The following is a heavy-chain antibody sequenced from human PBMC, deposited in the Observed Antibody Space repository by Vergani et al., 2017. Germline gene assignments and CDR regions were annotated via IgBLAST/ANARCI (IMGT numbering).Heavy chain of an antibody. D-gene: IGHD6-6*01. CDR1: GGSISPYY. CDR3: AREYSRSVGFLAY. Sequence: QVQLQESGPGLVKPSETLSLTCIVSGGSISPYYWSWIRPPAGKGLEWIGRIYTSESTNYNPSLKSRVTMSVDTSKNQFSLRLISVTAADTAVYYCAREYSRSVGFLAYWGQGTLVTVSS. V-gene: IGHV4-4*07. CDR2: IYTSEST. J-gene: IGHJ4*02.